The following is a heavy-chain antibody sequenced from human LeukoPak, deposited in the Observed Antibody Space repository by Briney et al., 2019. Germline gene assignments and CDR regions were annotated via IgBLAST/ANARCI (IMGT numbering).Heavy chain of an antibody. CDR1: GGSISSSSYY. CDR2: IYFSGST. D-gene: IGHD3-16*01. J-gene: IGHJ5*02. Sequence: SETLTLTCTVSGGSISSSSYYWGWIRQPPGKGLEWIGSIYFSGSTYYNPSLKSRVTISVDTSKNQFFLKLNSVTAADTAVYYCARGGDWFDPWGQGTLVTVSS. V-gene: IGHV4-39*01. CDR3: ARGGDWFDP.